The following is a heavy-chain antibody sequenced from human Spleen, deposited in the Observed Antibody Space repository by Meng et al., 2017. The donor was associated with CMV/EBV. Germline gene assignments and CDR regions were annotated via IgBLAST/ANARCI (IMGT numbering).Heavy chain of an antibody. V-gene: IGHV3-21*01. CDR2: ISSGGTYI. CDR3: ARDMVRGVKGWFDP. D-gene: IGHD3-10*01. Sequence: ASGFTFSSYSMNGVRQAPGKGLEWVSSISSGGTYINYADSVKGRFTISRDNAKNSLYLQMNNLRVEDTAVYYCARDMVRGVKGWFDPWGQGTLVTVSS. CDR1: GFTFSSYS. J-gene: IGHJ5*02.